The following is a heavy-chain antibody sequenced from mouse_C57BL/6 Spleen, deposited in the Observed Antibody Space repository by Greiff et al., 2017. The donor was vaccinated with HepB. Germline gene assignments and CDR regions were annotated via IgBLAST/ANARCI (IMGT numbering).Heavy chain of an antibody. CDR2: ISSGGSYT. CDR1: GFTFSSYG. D-gene: IGHD2-3*01. J-gene: IGHJ3*01. CDR3: ARHEPPLDDGYHKFAY. V-gene: IGHV5-6*01. Sequence: EVQGVESGGDLVKPGGSLKLSCAASGFTFSSYGMSWVRQTPDKRLEWVATISSGGSYTYYPDSVKGRFTISRDNAKNTQYLQMSSMKSEDTAMYYWARHEPPLDDGYHKFAYWGEGTLVTVSA.